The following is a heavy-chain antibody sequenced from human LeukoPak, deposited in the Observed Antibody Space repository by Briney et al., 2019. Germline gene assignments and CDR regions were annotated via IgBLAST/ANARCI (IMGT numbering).Heavy chain of an antibody. CDR2: TYYRSKWYN. V-gene: IGHV6-1*01. D-gene: IGHD6-19*01. CDR3: ARGSYGSVWF. Sequence: SQTLPLTCAISGDSASSNNAAWHWIRQSPSRGLEWLGRTYYRSKWYNDYAVSVKSRISINPDTSENRFSLQLNSVTPEDTAVYYCARGSYGSVWFWGQGTLVTVSS. CDR1: GDSASSNNAA. J-gene: IGHJ4*02.